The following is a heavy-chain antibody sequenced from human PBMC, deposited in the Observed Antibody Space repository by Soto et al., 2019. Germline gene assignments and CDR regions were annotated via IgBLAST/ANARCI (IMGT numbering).Heavy chain of an antibody. CDR1: GFTFSSYG. CDR2: ISYDGSNK. Sequence: AGGSLRLSCAASGFTFSSYGMHWVRQAPGKGLEWVAVISYDGSNKYYADSVKGRFTISRDNSKNTLYLQMNSLRAEDTAVYYCAKQRGVYDFWSGYYFDYWCQGTLVTVSS. D-gene: IGHD3-3*01. J-gene: IGHJ4*02. V-gene: IGHV3-30*18. CDR3: AKQRGVYDFWSGYYFDY.